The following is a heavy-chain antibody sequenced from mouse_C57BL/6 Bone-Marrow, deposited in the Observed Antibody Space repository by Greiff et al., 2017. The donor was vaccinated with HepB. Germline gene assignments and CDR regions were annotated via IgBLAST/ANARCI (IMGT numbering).Heavy chain of an antibody. CDR1: GYTFTSYG. V-gene: IGHV1-81*01. D-gene: IGHD2-4*01. CDR2: IYPRSGNT. CDR3: ATYDDVFDY. J-gene: IGHJ2*01. Sequence: VKLMESGAELVRPGASVKLSCKASGYTFTSYGISWVKQRTGQGLEWIGEIYPRSGNTYYNEKFKGKATLTADKSSSTAYMELRSLTSEDSAVYFCATYDDVFDYWGQGTTLTVSS.